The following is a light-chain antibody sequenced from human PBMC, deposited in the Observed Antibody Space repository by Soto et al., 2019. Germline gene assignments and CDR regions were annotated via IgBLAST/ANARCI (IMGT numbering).Light chain of an antibody. V-gene: IGKV3D-20*01. J-gene: IGKJ1*01. CDR1: QSVSNSY. CDR3: QQYGSSPPGT. CDR2: DAS. Sequence: EIVLTQSPATLSSSPGERATLSCGASQSVSNSYLAWYQQKPGLAPRLLIYDASIRATGIPDRFTGSGSGTDFTLTISRLEPEDFAVYYCQQYGSSPPGTFGQGTKVEI.